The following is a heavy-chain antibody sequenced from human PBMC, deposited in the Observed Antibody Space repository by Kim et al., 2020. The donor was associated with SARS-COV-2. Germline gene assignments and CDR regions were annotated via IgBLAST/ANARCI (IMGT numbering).Heavy chain of an antibody. CDR3: ARGDFATGTTDAPDFDY. V-gene: IGHV1-46*01. CDR2: INPSGGST. D-gene: IGHD1-1*01. CDR1: GYTFTSYY. Sequence: ASVKVSCKASGYTFTSYYMHWVRQAPGQGLEWMGIINPSGGSTSYAQKFQGRVTMTRDTSTSTVYMELSSLRSEDTAVYYCARGDFATGTTDAPDFDYWGQGTLVTVSS. J-gene: IGHJ4*02.